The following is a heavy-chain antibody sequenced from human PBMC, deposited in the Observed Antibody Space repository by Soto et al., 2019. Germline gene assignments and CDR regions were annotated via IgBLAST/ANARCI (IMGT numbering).Heavy chain of an antibody. CDR3: TRGSGYYPYY. Sequence: GSLRLSCAASGFTFSGSAMHWVRQASGKGLEWVGRIRSKANSYATAYAASVKGGFTISRDDSKNTAYLQMNSLKTEDTAVYYCTRGSGYYPYYWGQGTLVTVSS. V-gene: IGHV3-73*01. CDR1: GFTFSGSA. D-gene: IGHD3-3*01. J-gene: IGHJ4*02. CDR2: IRSKANSYAT.